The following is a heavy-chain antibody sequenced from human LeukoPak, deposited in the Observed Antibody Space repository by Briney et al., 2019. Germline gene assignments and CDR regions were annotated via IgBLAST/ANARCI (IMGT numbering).Heavy chain of an antibody. CDR3: VRARGAGPGAHFDY. Sequence: GGSLRLSCAASGFTFSTYAMSWVRQAPGKGLEWVSAISGSGGSTFYADSLKGRFTISRDNSKNTLYLQMNTLRAEDAAAYYCVRARGAGPGAHFDYWGQGTLVTVSS. V-gene: IGHV3-23*01. J-gene: IGHJ4*02. CDR1: GFTFSTYA. D-gene: IGHD3-10*01. CDR2: ISGSGGST.